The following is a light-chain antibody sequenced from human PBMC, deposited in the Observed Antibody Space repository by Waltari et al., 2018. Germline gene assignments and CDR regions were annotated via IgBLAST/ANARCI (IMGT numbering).Light chain of an antibody. CDR3: ATWDDGLSGHWV. Sequence: QSVLTQPPSASGTLGQRATLTSSGASSNIGSDFVYWYQQLSGTAPKLRIYKDNHRPSGVPDRFSGSRSGTSASLTISGLRSDDESHFYCATWDDGLSGHWVFGGGTKLTVL. CDR2: KDN. J-gene: IGLJ3*02. CDR1: SSNIGSDF. V-gene: IGLV1-47*01.